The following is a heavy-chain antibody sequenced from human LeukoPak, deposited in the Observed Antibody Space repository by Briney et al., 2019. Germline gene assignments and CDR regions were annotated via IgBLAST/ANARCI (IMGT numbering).Heavy chain of an antibody. CDR3: ARGCSGGSCYFDAFDI. CDR1: GGSISSGDYY. D-gene: IGHD2-15*01. J-gene: IGHJ3*02. V-gene: IGHV4-30-4*01. CDR2: IYYSGST. Sequence: KSSETLSLTCTVSGGSISSGDYYWSWIRQPPGKGLEWIGYIYYSGSTYYNPSLKSRVTISVDTSKNQFSLKLSSVTAADTAVYYCARGCSGGSCYFDAFDIWGQGTMVTVSS.